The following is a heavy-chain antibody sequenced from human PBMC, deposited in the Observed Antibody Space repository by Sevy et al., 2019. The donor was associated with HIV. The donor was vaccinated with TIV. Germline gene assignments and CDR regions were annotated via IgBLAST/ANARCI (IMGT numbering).Heavy chain of an antibody. V-gene: IGHV3-21*01. Sequence: GGSLRLSCAASGFTFSTYTMNWVRQAPGKGLEWVSSISFSANYIYYAHSVKGRFTISRDNAKNSLYLQMNSLRAEDTAVYYCARPYGSGSWEAFDIWGQGTMVTVSS. CDR2: ISFSANYI. CDR1: GFTFSTYT. J-gene: IGHJ3*02. D-gene: IGHD3-10*01. CDR3: ARPYGSGSWEAFDI.